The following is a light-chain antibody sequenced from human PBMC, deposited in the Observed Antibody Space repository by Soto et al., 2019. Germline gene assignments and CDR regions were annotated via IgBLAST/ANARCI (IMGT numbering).Light chain of an antibody. CDR3: AAWDDSLNGVV. CDR1: SSNIGSNT. CDR2: SNN. J-gene: IGLJ2*01. V-gene: IGLV1-44*01. Sequence: QSVLTQPPSASGTPGQRVTISCSGSSSNIGSNTVNWYQHLPGTAPKLLIYSNNQRPSGVPDRFSGPKSGTSASLAISGLQSEDEADYYCAAWDDSLNGVVFGGGTKLTVL.